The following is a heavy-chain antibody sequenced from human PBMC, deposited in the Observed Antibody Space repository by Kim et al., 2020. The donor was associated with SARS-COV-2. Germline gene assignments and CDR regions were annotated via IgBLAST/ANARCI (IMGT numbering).Heavy chain of an antibody. J-gene: IGHJ6*02. V-gene: IGHV3-74*01. D-gene: IGHD3-10*01. Sequence: THADTMNGRYTTSRDNAKNTLYLQMNSLRAEDTAVYYCATVLRVRYGMDVWGQGTTVTVSS. CDR3: ATVLRVRYGMDV.